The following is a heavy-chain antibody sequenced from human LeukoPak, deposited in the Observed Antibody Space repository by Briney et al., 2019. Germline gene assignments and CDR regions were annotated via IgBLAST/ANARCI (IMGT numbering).Heavy chain of an antibody. D-gene: IGHD6-13*01. CDR3: ANSRGYRDAFDT. CDR1: GGSFSGYY. Sequence: SETLSLTCAVYGGSFSGYYWSWIRRSPGQGLEWIREFNHSGSTNYNPSLKSRITISGDTSKNQFSLKLSSVTAADTAVYYCANSRGYRDAFDTWGQGTMVTVSS. V-gene: IGHV4-34*01. CDR2: FNHSGST. J-gene: IGHJ3*02.